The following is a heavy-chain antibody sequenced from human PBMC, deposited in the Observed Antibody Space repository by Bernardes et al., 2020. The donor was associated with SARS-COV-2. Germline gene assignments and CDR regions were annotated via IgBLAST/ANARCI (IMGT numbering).Heavy chain of an antibody. Sequence: SETLSLTCAVYGGSFSGYYWSWIRQPPGKGLEWIGEINHSGSTNYNPSLKSRVTISVDTSKNQFSLKLSSVTAADTAVYYCARGRYYYGSGSYRRDYYYYYGMDVWGQGTTVTVSS. CDR1: GGSFSGYY. D-gene: IGHD3-10*01. V-gene: IGHV4-34*01. J-gene: IGHJ6*02. CDR3: ARGRYYYGSGSYRRDYYYYYGMDV. CDR2: INHSGST.